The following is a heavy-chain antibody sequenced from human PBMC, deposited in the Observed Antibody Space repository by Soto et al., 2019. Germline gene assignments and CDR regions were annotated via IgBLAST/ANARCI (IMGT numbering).Heavy chain of an antibody. CDR2: ISSSSSYI. CDR3: ARVRMTATTYDAFDI. D-gene: IGHD2-21*02. CDR1: GFTFSSYS. J-gene: IGHJ3*02. V-gene: IGHV3-21*01. Sequence: EVQLVESGGGLVKPGGSLRLSCAASGFTFSSYSMNWVRQAPGKGLEWVSSISSSSSYIYYADSVKGRFTISRDNAKNSLYLPTNSLTAEYTAVYYCARVRMTATTYDAFDIWGQGTMGTVSS.